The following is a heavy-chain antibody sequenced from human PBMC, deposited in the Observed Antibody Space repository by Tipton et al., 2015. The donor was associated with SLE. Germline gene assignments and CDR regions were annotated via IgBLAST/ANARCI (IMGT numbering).Heavy chain of an antibody. CDR2: IYYSGST. V-gene: IGHV4-61*01. Sequence: TLSLTCTVSGYSISSGYYWGWIRQPPGKGLEWIGYIYYSGSTNYNPSLKSRVTISVDTSKNQFSLKLSSVTAADTAVYYCARDLNYDYIWGSPLGYWGQGTLVTVSS. CDR3: ARDLNYDYIWGSPLGY. D-gene: IGHD3-16*01. J-gene: IGHJ4*02. CDR1: GYSISSGYY.